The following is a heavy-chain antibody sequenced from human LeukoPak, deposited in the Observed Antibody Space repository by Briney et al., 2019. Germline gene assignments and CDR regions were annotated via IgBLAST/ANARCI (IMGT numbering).Heavy chain of an antibody. V-gene: IGHV3-7*01. J-gene: IGHJ4*02. CDR2: INPGGTAT. CDR3: GRFGYVAGVDL. CDR1: GFSFSAYW. Sequence: GGSLRLSCAASGFSFSAYWMTWVRPAPGAGLEFVANINPGGTATYHADPVKGRFTISRDNAKNLVYLQMNSLRAEDTAVYHCGRFGYVAGVDLWGQGTLVTVSS. D-gene: IGHD3-10*01.